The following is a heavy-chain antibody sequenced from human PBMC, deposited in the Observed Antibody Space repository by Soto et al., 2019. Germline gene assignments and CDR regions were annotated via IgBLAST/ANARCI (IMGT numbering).Heavy chain of an antibody. CDR3: ARIVALPRITIFGVERNQIDY. V-gene: IGHV2-26*01. Sequence: SGPTLVNPTETLTLTCTVSGFSLSNARMGVSWIRQPPGKALEWLAHIFSNDEKSYSTSLKSRLTISKDTSKSQVVLTMTNMDPVDTATYYCARIVALPRITIFGVERNQIDYWGQGTLVTVSS. CDR2: IFSNDEK. J-gene: IGHJ4*02. CDR1: GFSLSNARMG. D-gene: IGHD3-3*01.